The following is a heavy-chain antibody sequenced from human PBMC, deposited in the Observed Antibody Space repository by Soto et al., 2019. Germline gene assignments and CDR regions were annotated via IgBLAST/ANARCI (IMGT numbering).Heavy chain of an antibody. CDR3: ARDPDGDIPINY. CDR2: IYHSGST. J-gene: IGHJ4*02. CDR1: GVSISSSYW. Sequence: QVQLQESGPGLVKPSWTLSLTCAVSGVSISSSYWWSWVRQHPAKGLEWMGEIYHSGSTNYNPSLKSRVTISIDKSKNQCSLKLSSVTAADTAVYYCARDPDGDIPINYWGQGTLVTVSS. D-gene: IGHD4-17*01. V-gene: IGHV4-4*02.